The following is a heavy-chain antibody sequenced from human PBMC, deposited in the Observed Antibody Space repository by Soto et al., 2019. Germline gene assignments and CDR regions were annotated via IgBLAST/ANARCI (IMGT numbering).Heavy chain of an antibody. CDR2: INAGNGNT. CDR1: GYTFTSYA. V-gene: IGHV1-3*01. Sequence: GASVKVSCKASGYTFTSYAMHWVRQAPGQRLEWMGWINAGNGNTKYSQKFQGRVTITRDTSASTAYMELSSLRSEDTAVYYCARDRVVPAADYYYYYMDVWGKGTTVTVSS. D-gene: IGHD2-2*01. CDR3: ARDRVVPAADYYYYYMDV. J-gene: IGHJ6*03.